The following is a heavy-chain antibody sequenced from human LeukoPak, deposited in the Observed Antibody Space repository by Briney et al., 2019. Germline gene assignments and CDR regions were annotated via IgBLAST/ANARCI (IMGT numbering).Heavy chain of an antibody. D-gene: IGHD6-19*01. CDR1: GFTFSNYA. Sequence: GRSLRLSCAASGFTFSNYAMHWVRQAPGKGLEWVAVISYDGSNKYYADSVKGRFTISRDDSKNTLYLQMNSLKTEDTAVYFCTRASRGWYDIWGQGTVVTVSS. CDR3: TRASRGWYDI. J-gene: IGHJ3*02. V-gene: IGHV3-30-3*01. CDR2: ISYDGSNK.